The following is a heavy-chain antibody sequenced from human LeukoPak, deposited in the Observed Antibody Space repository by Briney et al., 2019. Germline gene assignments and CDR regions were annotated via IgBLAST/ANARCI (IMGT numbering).Heavy chain of an antibody. CDR3: ARSPAYYDFWSGYYGYNWFDP. V-gene: IGHV1-18*01. CDR1: GYTFISYG. CDR2: ISAYDGNT. Sequence: ASVKVYCKASGYTFISYGISWVRQAPGQGLEWMGWISAYDGNTNYAQKLQGRATMTTDTSTSTAYMELRSLRSDDTAVYYCARSPAYYDFWSGYYGYNWFDPWGQGTLVTVSS. D-gene: IGHD3-3*01. J-gene: IGHJ5*02.